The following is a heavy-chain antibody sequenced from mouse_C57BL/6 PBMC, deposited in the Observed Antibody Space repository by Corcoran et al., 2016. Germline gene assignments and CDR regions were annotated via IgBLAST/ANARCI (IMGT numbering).Heavy chain of an antibody. CDR1: GYTFTDYY. D-gene: IGHD1-1*01. CDR3: ARSSYYYGSSYDAMDY. CDR2: IFPGSGST. J-gene: IGHJ4*01. Sequence: QVQLQQSGPELVKPGASVKLSCKASGYTFTDYYINWVKQRPGQGLEWIGWIFPGSGSTYYNEKFKGKATLTVDKSSSTAYMLLSSLTSEDSAVYFCARSSYYYGSSYDAMDYWGQGTSVTVSS. V-gene: IGHV1-75*01.